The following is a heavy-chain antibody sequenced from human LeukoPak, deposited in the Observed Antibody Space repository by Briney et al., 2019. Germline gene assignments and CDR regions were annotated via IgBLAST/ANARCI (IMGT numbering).Heavy chain of an antibody. CDR3: ASHLYKYASPLHY. J-gene: IGHJ4*02. D-gene: IGHD3-16*01. Sequence: PSETLSLTCTVPGGSISSYYWSWIRQPPGKGLEWIGCIFYSGSTNYNPSLKSRVTISVDTSKNPFSLKLSSVTAADTAVYYCASHLYKYASPLHYWGQGTLVTVSS. V-gene: IGHV4-59*01. CDR2: IFYSGST. CDR1: GGSISSYY.